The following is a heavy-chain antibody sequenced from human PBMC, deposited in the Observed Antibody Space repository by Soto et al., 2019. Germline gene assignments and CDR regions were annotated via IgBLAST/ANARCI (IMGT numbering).Heavy chain of an antibody. V-gene: IGHV2-5*02. J-gene: IGHJ4*02. CDR1: GFSLSTYVVG. CDR3: AHRPGFSMAFDY. D-gene: IGHD3-10*01. CDR2: IYWDDDT. Sequence: GPTLVNPTHTLTLTCTFSGFSLSTYVVGVGWIRQPPGKALEWLALIYWDDDTRFSPSLSSRLAITKDTSKSQVVLTMTHMDPVDTATYYCAHRPGFSMAFDYWGPGSMVTVS.